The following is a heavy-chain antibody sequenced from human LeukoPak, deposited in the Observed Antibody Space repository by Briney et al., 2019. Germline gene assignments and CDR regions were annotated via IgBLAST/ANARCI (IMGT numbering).Heavy chain of an antibody. J-gene: IGHJ4*02. D-gene: IGHD3-16*02. CDR3: ASIPGYRYVVGVANDY. V-gene: IGHV1-69*13. CDR1: GGTFSSYA. CDR2: IIPIFGTA. Sequence: SVKVSCKASGGTFSSYAISWVRQAPGQGLEWMGGIIPIFGTANYAQKFQGRVTITADESTSTAYMELSSLRSEDTAVYYCASIPGYRYVVGVANDYWGQGTLVTVSS.